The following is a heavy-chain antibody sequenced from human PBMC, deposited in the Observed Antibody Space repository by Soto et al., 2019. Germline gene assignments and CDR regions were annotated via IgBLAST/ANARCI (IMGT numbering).Heavy chain of an antibody. CDR1: GDTFSSYP. CDR2: IIPILDTA. D-gene: IGHD5-12*01. V-gene: IGHV1-69*13. Sequence: SVKVSCKASGDTFSSYPISWVRQAPGQGLEWMGGIIPILDTANYAQKIQGRVTITADESTSTAYMELSSLRSEDTAVYYCARGGYRGYDFLLDVWGQGTTDTV. CDR3: ARGGYRGYDFLLDV. J-gene: IGHJ6*02.